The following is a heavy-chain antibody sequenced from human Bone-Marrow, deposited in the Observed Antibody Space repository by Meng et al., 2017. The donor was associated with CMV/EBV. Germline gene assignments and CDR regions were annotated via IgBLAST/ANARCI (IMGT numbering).Heavy chain of an antibody. CDR3: ARSQPAAGLNYYHYFGMDV. D-gene: IGHD2-2*01. V-gene: IGHV1-46*01. Sequence: ASVKVSCKASGYTFTTYYIHWVRQAPGQGLEWMGIINPSGGSTSDAQTFQGRVTMTRDTSSSTVYMELSSLRSDDTAVYYCARSQPAAGLNYYHYFGMDVWGQGTTVTVYS. CDR1: GYTFTTYY. CDR2: INPSGGST. J-gene: IGHJ6*02.